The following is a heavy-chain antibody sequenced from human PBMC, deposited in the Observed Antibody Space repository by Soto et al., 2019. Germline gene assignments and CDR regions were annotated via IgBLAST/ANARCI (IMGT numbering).Heavy chain of an antibody. J-gene: IGHJ4*02. CDR3: ATRPHKSRNTGYLAVFDF. CDR2: IKQDGSEK. CDR1: GFTFSNYW. D-gene: IGHD3-9*01. Sequence: EVQLVESGGGLVQPGGSLRLSCTASGFTFSNYWMSWVRQAPGKGLEWVANIKQDGSEKYHVDSVNGRFTISRDNAKNSLHQQMNSLRAEDTAVYYCATRPHKSRNTGYLAVFDFWGQGTLVTVSS. V-gene: IGHV3-7*01.